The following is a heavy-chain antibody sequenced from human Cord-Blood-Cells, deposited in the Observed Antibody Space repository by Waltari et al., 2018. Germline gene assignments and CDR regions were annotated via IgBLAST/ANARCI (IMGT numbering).Heavy chain of an antibody. CDR1: GYTFPAYD. CDR3: ARDRFAWGRMSSDDAFDI. J-gene: IGHJ3*02. D-gene: IGHD7-27*01. CDR2: INPNSGGT. V-gene: IGHV1-2*02. Sequence: QVQLVQSGAEVKKPGASVKVSCQASGYTFPAYDMHWVRHATGPWLEWMGWINPNSGGTNYAQKFQGRVTMTRDTSISTAYMELSRLRSDDTAVYYCARDRFAWGRMSSDDAFDIWGQGTMVTVSS.